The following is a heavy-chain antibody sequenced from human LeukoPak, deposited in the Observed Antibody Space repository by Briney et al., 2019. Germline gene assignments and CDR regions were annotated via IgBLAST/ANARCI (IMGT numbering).Heavy chain of an antibody. CDR1: GFTFSSYA. CDR2: ISYDGSNK. V-gene: IGHV3-30*04. D-gene: IGHD2-2*02. CDR3: ARDLGVVVPAAIGSDY. Sequence: GGSLRLSCAASGFTFSSYAMHWVRQAPGKGLEWVAVISYDGSNKYYADSVKGRFTISRDNSKNTLYLQMNSLRAEDTAVYYCARDLGVVVPAAIGSDYWGQGTLVTASS. J-gene: IGHJ4*02.